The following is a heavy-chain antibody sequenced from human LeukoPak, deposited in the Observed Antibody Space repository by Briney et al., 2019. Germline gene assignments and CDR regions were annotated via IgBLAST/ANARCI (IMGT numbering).Heavy chain of an antibody. V-gene: IGHV2-70*11. CDR2: IDWDDDK. Sequence: TLSLTCTVSDGSMSNYYWSWIRQPPGKALEWLARIDWDDDKYYSTSLKTRLTISKDTSKNQVVLTMTNMDPVDTATYYCARIRDLGQWLPLDYWGQGTLVTVSS. CDR3: ARIRDLGQWLPLDY. J-gene: IGHJ4*02. CDR1: DGSMSNYYW. D-gene: IGHD6-19*01.